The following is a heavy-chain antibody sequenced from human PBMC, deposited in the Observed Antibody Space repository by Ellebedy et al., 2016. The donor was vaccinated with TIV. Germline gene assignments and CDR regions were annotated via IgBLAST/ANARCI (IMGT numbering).Heavy chain of an antibody. CDR2: IDPSDPRGTYT. J-gene: IGHJ4*02. CDR3: ARHELGSNAAFDS. CDR1: GYSFTSYW. D-gene: IGHD7-27*01. Sequence: GESLKISXKVSGYSFTSYWISWVRQMPGQGLEWMGRIDPSDPRGTYTNYSPSFHGHVSISTDKSTNTAYLQWSSLKASDTAMYYCARHELGSNAAFDSWGQGTLVIVSS. V-gene: IGHV5-10-1*01.